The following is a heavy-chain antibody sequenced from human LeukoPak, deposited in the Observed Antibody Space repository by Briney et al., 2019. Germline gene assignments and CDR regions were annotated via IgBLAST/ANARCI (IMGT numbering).Heavy chain of an antibody. V-gene: IGHV1-18*01. J-gene: IGHJ3*02. Sequence: ASAKVSCKASGYTFTSYGISWVRQAPGQGLEWMGWISAYNGNTNYAQKLQGRVTMTTDTSTSTAYMELRSLRSDDAAVYYCATTLGYGRDDAFDIWGQGTMVTVSS. CDR1: GYTFTSYG. CDR2: ISAYNGNT. D-gene: IGHD3-10*02. CDR3: ATTLGYGRDDAFDI.